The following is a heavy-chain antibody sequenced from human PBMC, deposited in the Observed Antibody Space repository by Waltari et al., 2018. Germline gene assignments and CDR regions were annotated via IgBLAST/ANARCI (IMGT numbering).Heavy chain of an antibody. CDR2: IYHSGST. CDR1: GGPISSRNW. CDR3: AARGGRGFDYDHAFDI. V-gene: IGHV4-4*02. Sequence: QVQLQESGPGLVKPSGTLSLTCAVSGGPISSRNWLSWVRQPPGKGLEWIGEIYHSGSTNYNPSLKSRVTLSVDKSKNQFSLRLSSVTAADTAVYYCAARGGRGFDYDHAFDIWGQGTMVTVSS. J-gene: IGHJ3*02. D-gene: IGHD5-12*01.